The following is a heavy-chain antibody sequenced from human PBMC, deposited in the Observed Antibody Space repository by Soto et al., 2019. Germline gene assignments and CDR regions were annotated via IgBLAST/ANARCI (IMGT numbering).Heavy chain of an antibody. CDR2: IFSDNER. V-gene: IGHV2-26*01. CDR3: ARMDVDSYQFYYAMDV. J-gene: IGHJ6*02. D-gene: IGHD4-17*01. Sequence: SGPTLVNPTETLTLTCTVSGFSLTTGKMGVSWIRQPPGKALEWLAHIFSDNERSYSTSLQGRLTISKDTSGSQVVLSMTNVDPVDTATYYCARMDVDSYQFYYAMDVWGQGTTVTVSS. CDR1: GFSLTTGKMG.